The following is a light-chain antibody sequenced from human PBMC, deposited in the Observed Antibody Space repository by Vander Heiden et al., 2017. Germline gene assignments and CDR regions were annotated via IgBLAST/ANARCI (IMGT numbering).Light chain of an antibody. CDR3: QHYINYPRT. Sequence: DIQMTQSPSTLSVSLGDRVTITCRASQSVSSWLAWYQQKPGKAPKVLIYKASSLESGVTSRFSGSGSGTEFTLTISSLQPDDFATYYCQHYINYPRTFGRGTKVESK. V-gene: IGKV1-5*03. CDR2: KAS. CDR1: QSVSSW. J-gene: IGKJ1*01.